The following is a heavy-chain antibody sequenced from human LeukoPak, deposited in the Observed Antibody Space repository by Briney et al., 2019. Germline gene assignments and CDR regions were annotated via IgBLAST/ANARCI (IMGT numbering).Heavy chain of an antibody. V-gene: IGHV3-21*01. J-gene: IGHJ4*02. Sequence: GGSLRLSCAASGFTFSSYSMNWVRQAPGKGLEWVSSISSSSSYIYYADSVKGRFTISRDNSKNTLYLQMNSLRAEDTAVYYCARGIIPGTALDYWGQGTLVTVSS. CDR3: ARGIIPGTALDY. CDR2: ISSSSSYI. D-gene: IGHD1-1*01. CDR1: GFTFSSYS.